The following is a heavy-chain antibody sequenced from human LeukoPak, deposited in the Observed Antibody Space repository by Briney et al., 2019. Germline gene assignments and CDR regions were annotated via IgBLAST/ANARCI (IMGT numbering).Heavy chain of an antibody. D-gene: IGHD3-16*01. CDR3: ARDLSWGSYTS. CDR2: ITGSGSRT. J-gene: IGHJ4*02. Sequence: GGSLRLSCAASGFTFSSYAMSWVRQAPGKGLDWVSAITGSGSRTYYADSVKGRFSVSRDNSKNTLYLHMNSLSAEDTAVYYCARDLSWGSYTSWGQGTLVTVSS. V-gene: IGHV3-23*01. CDR1: GFTFSSYA.